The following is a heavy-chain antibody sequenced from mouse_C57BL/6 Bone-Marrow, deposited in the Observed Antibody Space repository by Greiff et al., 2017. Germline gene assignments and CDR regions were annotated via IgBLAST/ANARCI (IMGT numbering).Heavy chain of an antibody. V-gene: IGHV5-6*01. CDR2: ISSGGSYT. D-gene: IGHD1-1*01. J-gene: IGHJ2*01. CDR3: ARNYGSPFDY. CDR1: GFTFSSYG. Sequence: EVKLMESGGDLVKPGWSLKLSCAASGFTFSSYGMSWVRQTPDKRLEWVATISSGGSYTYYPDSVKGRFTISRDNAKNTLYLQMSSLKSEDTAMYYCARNYGSPFDYWGQGTTLTVSS.